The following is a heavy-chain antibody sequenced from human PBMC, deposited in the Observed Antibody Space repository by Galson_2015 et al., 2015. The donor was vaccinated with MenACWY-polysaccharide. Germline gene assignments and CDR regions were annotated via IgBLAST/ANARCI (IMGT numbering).Heavy chain of an antibody. CDR1: GFTFSNAW. CDR3: TTDRSSGSYGAYDY. V-gene: IGHV3-15*01. J-gene: IGHJ4*02. Sequence: SLRLSCAASGFTFSNAWMSWVRQAPGKGPEWVGRIKSKTDGGTKDYGVPVRGRFTISRDDSQNTMYLQMSSLNAEDTAVYYCTTDRSSGSYGAYDYWGQGARVTVSS. D-gene: IGHD1-26*01. CDR2: IKSKTDGGTK.